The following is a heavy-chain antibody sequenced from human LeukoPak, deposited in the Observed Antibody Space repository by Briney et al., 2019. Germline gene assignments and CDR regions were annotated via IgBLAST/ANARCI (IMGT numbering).Heavy chain of an antibody. D-gene: IGHD3-22*01. V-gene: IGHV3-23*01. Sequence: GGSLRLSCVASGFIFSDYYMSWIRQAPGKGLEWVSAISGSGGSTYYADSVKGRFTISRDNSKNTLYLQMNSLRAEDTAVYYCAKLDSSGYYPDIFDYWGQGTLVTVSP. CDR2: ISGSGGST. CDR1: GFIFSDYY. CDR3: AKLDSSGYYPDIFDY. J-gene: IGHJ4*02.